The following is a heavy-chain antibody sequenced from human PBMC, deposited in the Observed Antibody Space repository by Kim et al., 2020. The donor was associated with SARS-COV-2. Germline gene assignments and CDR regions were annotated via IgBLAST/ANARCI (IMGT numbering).Heavy chain of an antibody. J-gene: IGHJ6*03. D-gene: IGHD4-17*01. CDR3: AREVTYDYGDYYYMDV. Sequence: SVKSRITISPDTSKSQFSLQLNSVTPEDTAVYYCAREVTYDYGDYYYMDVWGKGTTVTVSS. V-gene: IGHV6-1*01.